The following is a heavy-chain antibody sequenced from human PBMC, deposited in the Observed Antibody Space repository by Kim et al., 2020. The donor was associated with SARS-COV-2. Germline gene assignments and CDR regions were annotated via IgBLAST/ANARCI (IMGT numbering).Heavy chain of an antibody. V-gene: IGHV6-1*01. CDR2: TYYRSKWYN. D-gene: IGHD6-19*01. CDR3: ARGSGIAVAGTLDY. J-gene: IGHJ4*02. Sequence: SQTLSLTRAISGDSVSSNSAAWNWIRQSPSRGLEWLGRTYYRSKWYNDYAVSVKSRITINPDTSKNQFSLQLNSVTPEDTAVYYCARGSGIAVAGTLDYWGQGTLVTVSS. CDR1: GDSVSSNSAA.